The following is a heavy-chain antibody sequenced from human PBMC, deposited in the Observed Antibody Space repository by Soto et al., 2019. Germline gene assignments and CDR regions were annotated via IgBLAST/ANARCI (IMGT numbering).Heavy chain of an antibody. CDR1: GFTFSSYG. J-gene: IGHJ5*02. D-gene: IGHD6-13*01. CDR2: ISYDGSNK. V-gene: IGHV3-30*18. Sequence: GGSLRLSCAASGFTFSSYGMHWVRQAPGKGLEWVAVISYDGSNKYYADSVKGRFTISRDNSKNTLYLQMNSLRAEDTAVYYCAEEAARTKDTTKKNWFDPWGQGTLVTVSS. CDR3: AEEAARTKDTTKKNWFDP.